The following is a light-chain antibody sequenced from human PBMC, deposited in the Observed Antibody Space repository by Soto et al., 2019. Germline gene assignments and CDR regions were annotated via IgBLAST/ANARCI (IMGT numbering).Light chain of an antibody. J-gene: IGKJ1*01. CDR2: DAS. Sequence: EIVMTQSPATLSLSPGERATLSCRASQSVSSNLAWYQHKPGQPPSLLIYDASTRATGIPARFSGRGSGTELTLTISGLQSGDFAVYYCQQFHHSPWTFGQGTQVEIK. CDR3: QQFHHSPWT. CDR1: QSVSSN. V-gene: IGKV3-15*01.